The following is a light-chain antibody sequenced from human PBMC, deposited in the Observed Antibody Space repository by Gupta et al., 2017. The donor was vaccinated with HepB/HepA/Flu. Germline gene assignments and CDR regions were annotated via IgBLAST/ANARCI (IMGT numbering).Light chain of an antibody. CDR1: HSPLHSDGNNY. Sequence: DIVMTQSPLSLPVTPGEPASISCRSSHSPLHSDGNNYLEWYLQRPGQSPQLLIYLGSNRASGVPDRFSGSGSGTDFTLKISRVEAEDVGVYYCMRDLAPITFGQGTRVEIK. J-gene: IGKJ5*01. CDR2: LGS. V-gene: IGKV2-28*01. CDR3: MRDLAPIT.